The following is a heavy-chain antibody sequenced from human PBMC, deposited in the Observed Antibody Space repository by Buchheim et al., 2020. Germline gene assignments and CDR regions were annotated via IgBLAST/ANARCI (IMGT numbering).Heavy chain of an antibody. D-gene: IGHD2-15*01. V-gene: IGHV3-53*02. Sequence: EVQLVETGGGLIQPGGSLRLSCAASGFTVSSKYMSWVRQAPGKGLEWVSVIYSGGSTYYADPVKGRVTISRDTSKNTLYLQMNSLRAEDTAVYYCASQYCSGGSCYSGSVAGYWYFDLWGRGTL. J-gene: IGHJ2*01. CDR3: ASQYCSGGSCYSGSVAGYWYFDL. CDR2: IYSGGST. CDR1: GFTVSSKY.